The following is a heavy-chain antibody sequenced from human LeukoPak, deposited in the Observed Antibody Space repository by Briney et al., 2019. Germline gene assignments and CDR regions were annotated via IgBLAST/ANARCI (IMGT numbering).Heavy chain of an antibody. CDR2: INPNSGGT. Sequence: ASVKVSCKASGYTFTGYYMHWVRQAPGQGLEWMGWINPNSGGTNYAQKFQGRVTMTRDTSISTAYMELSRLRSDDTAVYYCARVGRYYDSSGYHFDYWGQGTLVTVSS. V-gene: IGHV1-2*02. CDR1: GYTFTGYY. J-gene: IGHJ4*02. D-gene: IGHD3-22*01. CDR3: ARVGRYYDSSGYHFDY.